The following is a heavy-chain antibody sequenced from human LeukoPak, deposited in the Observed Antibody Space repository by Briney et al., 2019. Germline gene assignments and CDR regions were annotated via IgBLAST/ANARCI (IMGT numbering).Heavy chain of an antibody. Sequence: GGSLRLSCAASGFTFSSYEMNWVRQAPGKGLEWVSYISSSGSTIYYADSVKGRFTISRDNAKNSLYLQMNSLRLEDTALYYCATSYGSESYSDQWGQGTLVTVSS. D-gene: IGHD3-10*01. CDR3: ATSYGSESYSDQ. J-gene: IGHJ4*02. V-gene: IGHV3-48*03. CDR2: ISSSGSTI. CDR1: GFTFSSYE.